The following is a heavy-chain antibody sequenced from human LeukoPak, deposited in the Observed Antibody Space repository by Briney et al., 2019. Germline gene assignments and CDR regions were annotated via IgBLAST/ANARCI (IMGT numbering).Heavy chain of an antibody. CDR2: IRAYNGNT. Sequence: ASVKVSCKASGYTFSSYDVNWVRQAPGQGLEWVGWIRAYNGNTNYAQKLQGRVTMTTDTSTSTAYMELRSLRSDDTAVYYCARGPGGRSGYYPLEDYYYYHYMDVWGKGTTVTVSS. CDR1: GYTFSSYD. J-gene: IGHJ6*03. V-gene: IGHV1-18*01. D-gene: IGHD3-22*01. CDR3: ARGPGGRSGYYPLEDYYYYHYMDV.